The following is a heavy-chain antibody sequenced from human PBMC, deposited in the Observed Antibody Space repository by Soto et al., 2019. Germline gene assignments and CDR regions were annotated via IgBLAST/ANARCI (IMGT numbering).Heavy chain of an antibody. V-gene: IGHV3-33*01. CDR2: IWYDGSNK. CDR3: AREHDYGEYVPNWFDP. CDR1: GFTFSSYG. D-gene: IGHD4-17*01. J-gene: IGHJ5*02. Sequence: GGSLRLSCAASGFTFSSYGMHWVRQAPGKGLEWVAVIWYDGSNKYYADSVKGRFTISRDNSKNTLYLQMNSLRAEDTAVYYCAREHDYGEYVPNWFDPWGQGTLVTVSS.